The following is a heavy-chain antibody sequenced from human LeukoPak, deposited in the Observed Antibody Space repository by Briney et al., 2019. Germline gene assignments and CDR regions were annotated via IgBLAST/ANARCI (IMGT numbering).Heavy chain of an antibody. Sequence: PGGSLRLSCAASGFTFSSYAMSWVRQAPGKGLEWVSAISGSGGSTYYADSVKGRFTISRDNSKNTLYLQMNSLGAEDTAVYYCARGGYSYGLYDYWGQGTLVTVSS. D-gene: IGHD5-18*01. CDR2: ISGSGGST. J-gene: IGHJ4*02. CDR1: GFTFSSYA. V-gene: IGHV3-23*01. CDR3: ARGGYSYGLYDY.